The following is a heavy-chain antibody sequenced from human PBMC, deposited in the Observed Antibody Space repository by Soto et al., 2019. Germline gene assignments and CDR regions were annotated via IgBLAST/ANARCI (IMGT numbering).Heavy chain of an antibody. CDR3: TGEDDILTGYHSPFDY. J-gene: IGHJ4*02. V-gene: IGHV3-49*04. Sequence: PGGSLRLSCTASGFPFGDYAMNWVRQAPGKGLEWVGFIRSKAYGGTTEYAASVKGRFTISRDDSKSIAYLQMNSLKTEDTAGYYCTGEDDILTGYHSPFDYWGQGTLVTVSS. D-gene: IGHD3-9*01. CDR1: GFPFGDYA. CDR2: IRSKAYGGTT.